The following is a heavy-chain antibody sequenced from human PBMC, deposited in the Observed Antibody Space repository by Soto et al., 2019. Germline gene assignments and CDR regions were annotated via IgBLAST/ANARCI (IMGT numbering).Heavy chain of an antibody. CDR3: AKDLGSGKPYYYAMDV. CDR2: ISYDGSNK. Sequence: GSLRLSCGASGFIFSKYGMHWVRQAPGKGLEWVAVISYDGSNKYYAESVKGRFIISRDKSENTLYLQMNSLRAEDTALYYCAKDLGSGKPYYYAMDVWGQGTTVTVSS. J-gene: IGHJ6*02. D-gene: IGHD3-10*01. CDR1: GFIFSKYG. V-gene: IGHV3-30*18.